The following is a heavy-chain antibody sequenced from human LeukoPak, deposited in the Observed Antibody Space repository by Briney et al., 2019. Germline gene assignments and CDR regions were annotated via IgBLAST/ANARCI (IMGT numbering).Heavy chain of an antibody. CDR3: ARDGYDFWSDYPTTLDY. CDR1: GFNFSTYN. Sequence: GGSLRLSCAVSGFNFSTYNMNWVCQAPGEGLEWVSYISTSSRTIYYADSVKGRFTISRDNAKNSLYLQMNSLRAEDTAVYYCARDGYDFWSDYPTTLDYWGQGTLVTVSS. D-gene: IGHD3-3*01. V-gene: IGHV3-48*01. CDR2: ISTSSRTI. J-gene: IGHJ4*02.